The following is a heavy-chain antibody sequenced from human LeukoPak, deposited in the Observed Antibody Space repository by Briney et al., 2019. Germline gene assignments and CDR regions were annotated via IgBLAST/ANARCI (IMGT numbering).Heavy chain of an antibody. CDR2: IRSKGYGGTT. V-gene: IGHV3-49*04. D-gene: IGHD3-10*01. Sequence: AGGSLRLSCSASGFTFGDHAMSWVRQAPGKGLEWVGFIRSKGYGGTTEYAASVEGRFSLSRDDSKSFVYLQMSSLKTEDTAVHYCTRVRSGNDFDYWGQGTLVTVSS. CDR3: TRVRSGNDFDY. CDR1: GFTFGDHA. J-gene: IGHJ4*02.